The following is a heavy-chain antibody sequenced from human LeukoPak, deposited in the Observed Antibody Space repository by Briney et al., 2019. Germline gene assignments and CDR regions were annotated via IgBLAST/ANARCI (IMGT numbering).Heavy chain of an antibody. CDR3: ARDTSLITIFGVVIDYFDY. CDR1: GYTFTSYY. CDR2: INPSGGST. D-gene: IGHD3-3*01. Sequence: GASVKVSCKASGYTFTSYYMHWVRQAPGQGLEWMGIINPSGGSTSYTQKFQGRVTMTRDTSTSTVYMELSSLRSEDAAVYYCARDTSLITIFGVVIDYFDYWGQGTLVTASS. J-gene: IGHJ4*02. V-gene: IGHV1-46*01.